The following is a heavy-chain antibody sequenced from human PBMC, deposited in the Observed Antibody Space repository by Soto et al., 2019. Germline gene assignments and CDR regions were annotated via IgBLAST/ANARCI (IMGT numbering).Heavy chain of an antibody. V-gene: IGHV3-74*01. Sequence: GGSLRLSCAASGFTFSSYWMHWVRQAPGKGLVWVSRINSDGSSTSYADSVKGRFTISRDNAKNTLYLQMNSLRAEDTAVYYCARDFGLDYGDDYYFDYWGQGTLVTVSS. CDR2: INSDGSST. CDR3: ARDFGLDYGDDYYFDY. D-gene: IGHD4-17*01. J-gene: IGHJ4*02. CDR1: GFTFSSYW.